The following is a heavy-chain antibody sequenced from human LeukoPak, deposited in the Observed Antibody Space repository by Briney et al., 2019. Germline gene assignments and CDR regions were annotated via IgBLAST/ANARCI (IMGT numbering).Heavy chain of an antibody. CDR1: GGSISSGNW. J-gene: IGHJ3*02. Sequence: SETLSLTCAVSGGSISSGNWWSWVRQPPGKGLEWIGEILHSGSTNYNPSLKSRVTMSVDKSKNQFSLKLSPVTAADTAVYYCARATKAHDAFDIWGQGTMVTVSS. V-gene: IGHV4-4*02. D-gene: IGHD5-12*01. CDR3: ARATKAHDAFDI. CDR2: ILHSGST.